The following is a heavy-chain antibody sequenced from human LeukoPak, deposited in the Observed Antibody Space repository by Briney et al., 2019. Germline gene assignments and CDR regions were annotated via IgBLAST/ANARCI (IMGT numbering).Heavy chain of an antibody. J-gene: IGHJ4*02. Sequence: PGGSLRLSCAASGFTFSSNAMSWVRQAPGKGLGWVSGVSGSGGSTYYADSVKGRFTISRDNSKNTLYLQMNSLRAEDTAVYYCAKDLDIVATITGNWGQGTLVTVSS. V-gene: IGHV3-23*01. D-gene: IGHD5-12*01. CDR3: AKDLDIVATITGN. CDR1: GFTFSSNA. CDR2: VSGSGGST.